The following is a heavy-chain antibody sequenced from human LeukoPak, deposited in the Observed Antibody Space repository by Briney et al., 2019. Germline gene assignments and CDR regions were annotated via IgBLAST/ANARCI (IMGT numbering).Heavy chain of an antibody. V-gene: IGHV1-69*05. Sequence: GSSVKVSCKASGGTFSSYAISWVRQAPGQGLEWMGRIIPIFGTANYAQKFQGRVTITTDESTSTAYMELSSLRSEDTAVYYCARDWKVRSGPSETNYYYYCMDVWGKGTTVTVSS. CDR1: GGTFSSYA. J-gene: IGHJ6*03. CDR2: IIPIFGTA. D-gene: IGHD6-19*01. CDR3: ARDWKVRSGPSETNYYYYCMDV.